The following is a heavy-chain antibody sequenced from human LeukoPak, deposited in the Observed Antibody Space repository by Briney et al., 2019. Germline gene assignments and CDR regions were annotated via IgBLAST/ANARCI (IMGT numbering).Heavy chain of an antibody. D-gene: IGHD6-13*01. V-gene: IGHV3-33*01. Sequence: PGGSLRLSCAASGFTFTTYGMHWVRQAPGKGLEWVAVIWNDGSYKHYADSVKGRFTISRDDSKNTIYLQMNSLRAEDTAVHYCARDLWQQMIQGYDYWGQGTLVTVSS. CDR3: ARDLWQQMIQGYDY. CDR1: GFTFTTYG. CDR2: IWNDGSYK. J-gene: IGHJ4*02.